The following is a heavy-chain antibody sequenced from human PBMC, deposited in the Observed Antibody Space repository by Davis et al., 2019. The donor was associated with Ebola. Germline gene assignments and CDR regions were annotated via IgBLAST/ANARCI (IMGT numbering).Heavy chain of an antibody. Sequence: ASVKVSCKASGGTFINYAISWVRQAPGQGLEWMGWISAYNGNTNYAQKLQGRVTITADESTSTAYMELRSLRSDDTAVYYCARDVSSGWYRGTPNHYYYYMDVWGKGTTVTVSS. CDR1: GGTFINYA. D-gene: IGHD6-19*01. CDR2: ISAYNGNT. V-gene: IGHV1-18*01. J-gene: IGHJ6*03. CDR3: ARDVSSGWYRGTPNHYYYYMDV.